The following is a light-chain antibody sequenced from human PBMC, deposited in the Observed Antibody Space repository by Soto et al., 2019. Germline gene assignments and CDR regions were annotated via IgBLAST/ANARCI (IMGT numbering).Light chain of an antibody. CDR2: EVS. J-gene: IGLJ1*01. V-gene: IGLV2-14*01. Sequence: QSALTPPASVSGSPGQSITISCTGTSSDVGGYNYVSWYQQHPGNAPKLMIYEVSNRPSGVSNRFSGSKSGNTASLTISGLQAEDEADYYCSAYTRSSTLVFGTGTKLTVL. CDR1: SSDVGGYNY. CDR3: SAYTRSSTLV.